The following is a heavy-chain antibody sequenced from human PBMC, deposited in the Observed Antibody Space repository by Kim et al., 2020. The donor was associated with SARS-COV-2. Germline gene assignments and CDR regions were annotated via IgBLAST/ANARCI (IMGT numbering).Heavy chain of an antibody. V-gene: IGHV4-39*07. D-gene: IGHD2-15*01. J-gene: IGHJ6*02. CDR3: ARILSSYSPANYYGMDV. Sequence: LQSRVTISVDTSKTQFSLKLSSVTAAATAVYYCARILSSYSPANYYGMDVWGQGTTVTVSS.